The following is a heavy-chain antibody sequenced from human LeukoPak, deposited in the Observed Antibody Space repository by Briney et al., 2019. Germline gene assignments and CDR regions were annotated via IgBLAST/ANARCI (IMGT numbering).Heavy chain of an antibody. Sequence: GGSLRLSCAASVSTFSSYGMNWVRQAPGKGLEWVSYISSSGSTIYYANSVKGRFTTSRDNARNSLYLQMNSLRDEDTAVYYCARYFSAPLPLWRRGTLVTVSS. CDR1: VSTFSSYG. CDR3: ARYFSAPLPL. J-gene: IGHJ2*01. D-gene: IGHD3-9*01. CDR2: ISSSGSTI. V-gene: IGHV3-48*02.